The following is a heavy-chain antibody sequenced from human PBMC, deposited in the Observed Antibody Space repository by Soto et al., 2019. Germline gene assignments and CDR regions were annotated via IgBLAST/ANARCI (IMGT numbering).Heavy chain of an antibody. Sequence: SETLSPTCTVSGGSISSSDYFWTWIRQHPGKGLEWIGYIYDSGSTYYNSSLKSRVTLSVDTSKNHFSLRLSSMTAADTAVYYCARSGLELLRFDPWGQGTLVTVSS. CDR1: GGSISSSDYF. J-gene: IGHJ5*02. CDR2: IYDSGST. V-gene: IGHV4-31*03. CDR3: ARSGLELLRFDP. D-gene: IGHD1-7*01.